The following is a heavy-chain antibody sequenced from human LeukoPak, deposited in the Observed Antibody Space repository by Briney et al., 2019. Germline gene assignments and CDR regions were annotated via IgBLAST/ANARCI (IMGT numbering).Heavy chain of an antibody. CDR1: GFTFSTYW. CDR2: IRQDAGET. D-gene: IGHD1-1*01. V-gene: IGHV3-7*04. CDR3: ARYWNGGNYDY. Sequence: GGSLRLSCAASGFTFSTYWMSWVRQAPGKGLEWVANIRQDAGETYYVDSVKGRFTISRDNAKNSLYLQMNSLRAEDTAVYYCARYWNGGNYDYWGQGTLVTVSS. J-gene: IGHJ4*02.